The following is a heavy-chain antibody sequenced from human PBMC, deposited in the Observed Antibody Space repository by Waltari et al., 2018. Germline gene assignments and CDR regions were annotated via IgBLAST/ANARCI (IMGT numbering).Heavy chain of an antibody. J-gene: IGHJ4*02. D-gene: IGHD2-8*01. V-gene: IGHV4-59*01. CDR3: ARATGYCTNGVCPFDY. CDR1: GGSISSYY. CDR2: IYYSGST. Sequence: QVQLQESGPGLVKPSETLSLTCTVSGGSISSYYWSWIRQPPGKGLEWIGYIYYSGSTNYNPSLKSRVTISVDTSKNQFSLKLSSVAAAGTAVYYCARATGYCTNGVCPFDYWGQGTLVTVSS.